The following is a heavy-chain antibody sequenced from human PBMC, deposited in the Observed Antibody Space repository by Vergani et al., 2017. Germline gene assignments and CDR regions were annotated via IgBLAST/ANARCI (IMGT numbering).Heavy chain of an antibody. CDR2: INPSGGST. V-gene: IGHV1-46*01. D-gene: IGHD3-10*01. J-gene: IGHJ6*03. CDR1: GYTFTSYY. CDR3: ARNPITMVRGVIRYYYXMDV. Sequence: QVQLVQSGAEVKKPGASVKVSCKASGYTFTSYYMHWVRQAPGQGLEWMGIINPSGGSTSYAQKFQGRVTMTRDTSTSTVYMELSSLRSEDTAVYYCARNPITMVRGVIRYYYXMDVWGKGTTVTVSS.